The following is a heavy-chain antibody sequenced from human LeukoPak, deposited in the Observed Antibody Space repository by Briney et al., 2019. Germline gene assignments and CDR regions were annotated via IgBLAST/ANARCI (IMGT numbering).Heavy chain of an antibody. CDR3: AKDASYYDFWSGYSQSFFDY. J-gene: IGHJ4*02. D-gene: IGHD3-3*01. Sequence: GGSLRLSCAASGFTFSSYDMSWVRQAPGRGLEWVSTISGGGDTTYYADSVKGRFTISRDNSTNTLYLQMNSLRAEDTAVYYCAKDASYYDFWSGYSQSFFDYWGQGTLVTASS. CDR2: ISGGGDTT. CDR1: GFTFSSYD. V-gene: IGHV3-23*01.